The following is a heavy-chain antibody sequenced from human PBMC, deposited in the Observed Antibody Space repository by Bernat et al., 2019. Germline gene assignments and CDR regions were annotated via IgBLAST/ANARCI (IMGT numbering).Heavy chain of an antibody. CDR3: AKYFGSGTYGLDY. CDR2: INGDGSST. CDR1: GFTFSNYN. V-gene: IGHV3-74*01. D-gene: IGHD3-10*01. Sequence: EVQLVESGGGLVQPGGSLRLSCAASGFTFSNYNIHWVRQAPGKGLVWVSRINGDGSSTTDADSVKGRFTISRDNAKNTLYLQMNSLRADDTAVYYCAKYFGSGTYGLDYWGQGTLVTVSS. J-gene: IGHJ4*02.